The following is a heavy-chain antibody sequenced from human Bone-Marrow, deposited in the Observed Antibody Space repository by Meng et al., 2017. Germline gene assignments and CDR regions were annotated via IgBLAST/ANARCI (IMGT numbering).Heavy chain of an antibody. D-gene: IGHD3-22*01. CDR2: IYYSGST. Sequence: SETLSLTCTVSGGSISSGGYYWSWIRQHPGKGLEWIGYIYYSGSTYYNPSLKSRVTISVDTSKNQFSLKLSSVTAADTAVYYCAAGKYYDPAHGLIDWFDPWGQGTQVT. CDR3: AAGKYYDPAHGLIDWFDP. V-gene: IGHV4-31*03. J-gene: IGHJ5*01. CDR1: GGSISSGGYY.